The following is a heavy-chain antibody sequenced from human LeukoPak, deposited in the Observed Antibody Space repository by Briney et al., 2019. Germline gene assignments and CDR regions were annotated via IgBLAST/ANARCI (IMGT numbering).Heavy chain of an antibody. CDR2: ISGSGGST. CDR1: GFTFSSYG. V-gene: IGHV3-23*01. Sequence: GGSLRLSCAASGFTFSSYGMSWVRQAPGKGLEWVSAISGSGGSTYYADSVKGRFTISRDNSKNTLYLQMNSLRTEDTAVYYCAKTAPEYSSSGYFDYWGQGTLVTVSS. J-gene: IGHJ4*02. CDR3: AKTAPEYSSSGYFDY. D-gene: IGHD6-6*01.